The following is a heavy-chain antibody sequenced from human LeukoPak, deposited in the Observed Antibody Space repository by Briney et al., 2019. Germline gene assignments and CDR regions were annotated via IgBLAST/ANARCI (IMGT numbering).Heavy chain of an antibody. V-gene: IGHV3-74*01. D-gene: IGHD2-2*01. CDR2: INSDGSST. CDR3: ARGVGYCSSTSCYWWFDP. Sequence: GGSLRLSCAASGFTFSSYWMHWVRQAPGKGLVWVSRINSDGSSTSYADPVKGRFTISRDNAKNTLYLQMNSLRAEDTAVYYCARGVGYCSSTSCYWWFDPWGQGTLVTVSS. J-gene: IGHJ5*02. CDR1: GFTFSSYW.